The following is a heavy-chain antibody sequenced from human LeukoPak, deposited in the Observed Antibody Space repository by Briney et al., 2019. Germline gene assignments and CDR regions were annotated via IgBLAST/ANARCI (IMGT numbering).Heavy chain of an antibody. V-gene: IGHV2-5*02. CDR1: GFSLSTRGVG. J-gene: IGHJ4*02. CDR2: IYWDDDK. D-gene: IGHD6-13*01. Sequence: SGPTLVNPTQALTLTCNFSGFSLSTRGVGVGWIRQPPGKALAWLALIYWDDDKRYSPSLKSRLTSTKDTSKNQVVLTMTNMDPVDTATYYCAHSPYSSSWYAVGYFDYWGQGTLVTVSS. CDR3: AHSPYSSSWYAVGYFDY.